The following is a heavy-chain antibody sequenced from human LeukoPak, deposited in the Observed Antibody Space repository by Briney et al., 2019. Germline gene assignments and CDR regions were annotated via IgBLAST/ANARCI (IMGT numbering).Heavy chain of an antibody. V-gene: IGHV3-30*18. D-gene: IGHD2-2*01. J-gene: IGHJ4*02. CDR3: AKDPAITYCSSTGCFSYYFDY. Sequence: PGGSLRLSCAASGFTFSSYGMHWVRQAPGKGLEWVAVISYDGSNKYYADSVKGRFTISRDNSKNTLYLQTNSLRAEDTAVYYCAKDPAITYCSSTGCFSYYFDYWGQGTLVTVSS. CDR1: GFTFSSYG. CDR2: ISYDGSNK.